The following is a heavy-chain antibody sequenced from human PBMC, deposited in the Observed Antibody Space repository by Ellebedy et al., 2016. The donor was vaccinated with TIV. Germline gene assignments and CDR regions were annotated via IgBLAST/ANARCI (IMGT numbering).Heavy chain of an antibody. J-gene: IGHJ6*02. Sequence: ASVKVSCXASGYTFTSYYMHWVRQAPGQGLEWMGIINPSGGSTSYAQKFQGRVTMTRDTSTSTVYMELSSLRSEDTAVYYCARSEGAVAYGMDVWGQGTTVTVSS. CDR3: ARSEGAVAYGMDV. CDR1: GYTFTSYY. V-gene: IGHV1-46*01. D-gene: IGHD6-19*01. CDR2: INPSGGST.